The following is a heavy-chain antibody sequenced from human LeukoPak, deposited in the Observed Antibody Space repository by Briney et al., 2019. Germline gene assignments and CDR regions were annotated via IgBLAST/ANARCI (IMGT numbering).Heavy chain of an antibody. CDR1: GYTFNNHG. CDR3: ARVKPHYYDRSGYSHFDY. Sequence: PSVKVSCKASGYTFNNHGITWVRQAPGQGLEWMGWVSVYNGNTNYAQKPQGRVTMNTDTSRSTAYMELRSLRSDDTAVYYCARVKPHYYDRSGYSHFDYWGQGTLVTVSS. CDR2: VSVYNGNT. D-gene: IGHD3-22*01. V-gene: IGHV1-18*01. J-gene: IGHJ4*02.